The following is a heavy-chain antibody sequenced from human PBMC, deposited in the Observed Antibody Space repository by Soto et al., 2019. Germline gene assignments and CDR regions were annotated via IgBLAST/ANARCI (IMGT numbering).Heavy chain of an antibody. J-gene: IGHJ3*02. CDR3: ARDSRATDDAFDI. V-gene: IGHV4-59*01. CDR2: IYYSGST. Sequence: KTSETLSLTCTVSGGSISSYYWSWIRQPPGKGLEWIGYIYYSGSTNYNPSPKSRVTISVDTSKNQFSLKLSSVTAADTAVYYCARDSRATDDAFDIWGQGTMVTVSS. CDR1: GGSISSYY. D-gene: IGHD5-12*01.